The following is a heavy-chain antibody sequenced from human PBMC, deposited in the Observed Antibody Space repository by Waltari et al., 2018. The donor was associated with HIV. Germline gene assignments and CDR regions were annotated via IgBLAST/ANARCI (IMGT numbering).Heavy chain of an antibody. Sequence: EVHLVQSGAEVKKPGETLKISCKASGDSFSTSRIGWVRQMPGKGLEYMGIIYPGNSDTKYSPTFQGQVTLSVDTSIATAYLQWGSLRTSDSAMYYCASASIFMMSSGGFASWGQGTLVTVSS. CDR3: ASASIFMMSSGGFAS. D-gene: IGHD3-16*01. J-gene: IGHJ4*02. CDR1: GDSFSTSR. CDR2: IYPGNSDT. V-gene: IGHV5-51*01.